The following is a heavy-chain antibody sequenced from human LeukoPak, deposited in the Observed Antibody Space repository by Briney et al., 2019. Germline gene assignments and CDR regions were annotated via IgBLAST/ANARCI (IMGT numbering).Heavy chain of an antibody. V-gene: IGHV3-30*02. CDR2: VRYDGNNK. CDR3: ARERIAVAGSYYFDY. Sequence: GGSLRLSCAASRITFSTYGMHWVRQAPGKGLEWVAFVRYDGNNKYYADSVKGRFTISRDNSKNTLYLQMNSLRAEDTAIYYCARERIAVAGSYYFDYWGQGTLVTVSS. CDR1: RITFSTYG. J-gene: IGHJ4*02. D-gene: IGHD6-19*01.